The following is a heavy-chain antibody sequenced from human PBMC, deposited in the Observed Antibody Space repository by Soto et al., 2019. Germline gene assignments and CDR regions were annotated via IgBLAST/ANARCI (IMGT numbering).Heavy chain of an antibody. D-gene: IGHD3-9*01. V-gene: IGHV2-5*01. Sequence: QITLKESGPPLVNPTQTLTLTCTFSGFSLSTSGVGVGWIRQPPGKALEWLALIYWNDDNRYSPSLKSRLTITKDTSKNQVVLTMTNMDPVDTATYYCAHRQGSTYYDILTGRVYFDYWGQGTLVTVSS. CDR2: IYWNDDN. J-gene: IGHJ4*02. CDR3: AHRQGSTYYDILTGRVYFDY. CDR1: GFSLSTSGVG.